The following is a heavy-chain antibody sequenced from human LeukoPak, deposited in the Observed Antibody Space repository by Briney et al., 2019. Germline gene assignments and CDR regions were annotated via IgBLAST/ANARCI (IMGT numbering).Heavy chain of an antibody. J-gene: IGHJ4*02. D-gene: IGHD3-9*01. CDR1: GFTFSDYY. CDR3: ARGLLLRYFDWLFDAHDY. Sequence: PGGSLRPSCAASGFTFSDYYMSWIRQAPGKGLEWVSYISSSGSTIYYADSVKGRFTISRDNAKNSLYLQMNSLRAEDTAVYYCARGLLLRYFDWLFDAHDYWGQGTLVTVSS. CDR2: ISSSGSTI. V-gene: IGHV3-11*01.